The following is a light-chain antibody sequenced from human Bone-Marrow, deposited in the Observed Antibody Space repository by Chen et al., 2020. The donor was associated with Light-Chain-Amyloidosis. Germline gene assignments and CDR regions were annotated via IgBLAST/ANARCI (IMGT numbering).Light chain of an antibody. CDR1: SSDVGGDNH. Sequence: QSALTQPASVSGSPGQSITISCTGTSSDVGGDNHVSWYQQHPDTAPKLMIYEVTNRPSWFPARFSVSKSDNTASLTISGLQTEDEADYFCSSYTITNTLVFGSGTRVTV. J-gene: IGLJ1*01. CDR2: EVT. V-gene: IGLV2-14*01. CDR3: SSYTITNTLV.